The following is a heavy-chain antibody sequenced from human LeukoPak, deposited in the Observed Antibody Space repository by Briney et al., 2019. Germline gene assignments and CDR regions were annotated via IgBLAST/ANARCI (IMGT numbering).Heavy chain of an antibody. J-gene: IGHJ4*02. CDR2: LSPHANYE. V-gene: IGHV3-33*01. CDR3: ARDWIDRSLDC. Sequence: PGRSLRLSCAASGFSFSDFGIHWVRQAPGKGLEWVAVLSPHANYEYYADSVQGRFAISRDDSKNTVYLQMNSLRDEETAVYYCARDWIDRSLDCWGLGTLVTVSS. CDR1: GFSFSDFG. D-gene: IGHD2-2*03.